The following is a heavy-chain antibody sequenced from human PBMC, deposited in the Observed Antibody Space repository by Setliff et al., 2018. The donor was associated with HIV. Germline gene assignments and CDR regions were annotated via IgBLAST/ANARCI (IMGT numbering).Heavy chain of an antibody. V-gene: IGHV3-15*01. J-gene: IGHJ6*03. CDR2: IKSKTDGGTT. Sequence: GGSLRLSCAAPGFTFKNAWMNWVRQAPGKGLEWIGRIKSKTDGGTTDYAALVRGRFTISRDVSKQTLYLQMNGQRLEDTVTYYCATVTRNTGYAGTFYFYRYGWGKGTTGTVSS. D-gene: IGHD5-12*01. CDR1: GFTFKNAW. CDR3: ATVTRNTGYAGTFYFYRYG.